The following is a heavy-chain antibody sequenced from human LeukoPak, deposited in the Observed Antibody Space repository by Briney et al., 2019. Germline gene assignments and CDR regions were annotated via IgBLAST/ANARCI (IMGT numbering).Heavy chain of an antibody. D-gene: IGHD5-18*01. CDR3: AKVTGSYGSYYFYGMDV. V-gene: IGHV3-9*01. CDR1: GFNFDDYA. Sequence: TGGSLRLSCAASGFNFDDYAMHWVRQAPGKGLEWVSGISWNSGSIGYADSVKGRFTISRDNAKNSLYLQMNSLRAEDTALYYCAKVTGSYGSYYFYGMDVWGQGPTVTVSS. CDR2: ISWNSGSI. J-gene: IGHJ6*02.